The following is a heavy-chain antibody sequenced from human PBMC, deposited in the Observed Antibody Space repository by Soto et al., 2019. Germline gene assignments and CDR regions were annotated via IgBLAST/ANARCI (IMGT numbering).Heavy chain of an antibody. D-gene: IGHD6-6*01. J-gene: IGHJ6*02. Sequence: LSFAASGFTFSSYAMSWVRQAPGKGLEWVSAISGSGGSTYYADSVKGRFTISRDNSKNTLYLQMNSLRAEDTAVYYYGKLVLCSYARYVWDQWTTVT. V-gene: IGHV3-23*01. CDR1: GFTFSSYA. CDR3: GKLVLCSYARYV. CDR2: ISGSGGST.